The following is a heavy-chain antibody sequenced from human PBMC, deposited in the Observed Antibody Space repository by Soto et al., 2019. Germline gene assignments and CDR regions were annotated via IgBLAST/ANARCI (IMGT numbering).Heavy chain of an antibody. CDR3: AKPAYCGGDCYLGAFDI. CDR2: ISGSGGST. V-gene: IGHV3-23*01. D-gene: IGHD2-21*01. CDR1: GFTFSSYA. Sequence: GGSLRLSCAASGFTFSSYAMSWVRQAPGKGLEWVSAISGSGGSTYYADSVKGRFTISRDNSKNTLYLQMNSLRAEDTAVYYCAKPAYCGGDCYLGAFDIWGQGTMVTVSS. J-gene: IGHJ3*02.